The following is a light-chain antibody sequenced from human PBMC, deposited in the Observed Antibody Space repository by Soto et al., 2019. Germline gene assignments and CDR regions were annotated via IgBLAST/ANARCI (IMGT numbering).Light chain of an antibody. CDR1: QSVSRY. CDR2: DAS. CDR3: QQRTDSEIT. V-gene: IGKV3-11*01. Sequence: EIVLTQSPATLSFSPGERSTLSCRASQSVSRYLAWYQQKPGQAPRLLIYDASNRATGIPARFSGSGSGTDFTLTISSLEPEDFAVYYCQQRTDSEITFGPGTKVDIK. J-gene: IGKJ3*01.